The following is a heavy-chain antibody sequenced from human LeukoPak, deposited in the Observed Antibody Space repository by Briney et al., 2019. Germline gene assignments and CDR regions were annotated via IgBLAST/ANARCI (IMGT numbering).Heavy chain of an antibody. V-gene: IGHV3-9*01. CDR1: GFTFEDYA. J-gene: IGHJ4*02. CDR3: VKDRVWFGELLNPLFDN. Sequence: GGSLRLSCAASGFTFEDYAMHWVRQGPGKGLEWVSGISWNSGYIGYADSVKGRFTISRDNAKNSLYLQMNSLRAEDTALYYCVKDRVWFGELLNPLFDNWGQGTRVTVSS. D-gene: IGHD3-10*01. CDR2: ISWNSGYI.